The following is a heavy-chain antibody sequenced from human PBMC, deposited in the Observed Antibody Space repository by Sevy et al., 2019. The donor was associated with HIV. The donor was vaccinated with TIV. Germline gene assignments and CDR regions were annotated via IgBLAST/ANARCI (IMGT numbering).Heavy chain of an antibody. J-gene: IGHJ4*02. CDR2: ISGSGGST. D-gene: IGHD3-10*01. CDR3: AKDYYGSGSYYSPFDY. Sequence: GGSLRLSCAASGFTFSSYAMSWVRQAPGKGLEWVSAISGSGGSTYYADSVKGRFTISRDNSKNTLYLQMNSLRVEDTAVYYCAKDYYGSGSYYSPFDYWGQGTLVTVSS. V-gene: IGHV3-23*01. CDR1: GFTFSSYA.